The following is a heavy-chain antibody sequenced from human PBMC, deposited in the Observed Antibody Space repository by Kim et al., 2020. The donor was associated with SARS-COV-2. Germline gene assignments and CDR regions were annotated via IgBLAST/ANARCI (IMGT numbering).Heavy chain of an antibody. CDR3: ATGGVLLWFGELFEGGGMDV. D-gene: IGHD3-10*01. J-gene: IGHJ6*02. CDR2: FDPEDGET. V-gene: IGHV1-24*01. Sequence: ASVKVSCKVSGYTLTELSMHWVRQAPGKGLEWMGGFDPEDGETIYAQKFQGRVTMTEDTSTDTAYMELSSLRSEDTAVYYCATGGVLLWFGELFEGGGMDVWGQGTTVTVSS. CDR1: GYTLTELS.